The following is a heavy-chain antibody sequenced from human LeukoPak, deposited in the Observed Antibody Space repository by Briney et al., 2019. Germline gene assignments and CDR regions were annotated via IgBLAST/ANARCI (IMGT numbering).Heavy chain of an antibody. D-gene: IGHD2-2*01. J-gene: IGHJ4*02. Sequence: SETLSLTCTVSGGSLSSYYWSWIRQPPGKGLKWIGYISYSGITNYYPSLKGRVSISIDMSKNQFSLKLSSVTAADTAVYYCARDPRGCSSTSCQSDYWGQGTLVTVSS. V-gene: IGHV4-59*01. CDR1: GGSLSSYY. CDR3: ARDPRGCSSTSCQSDY. CDR2: ISYSGIT.